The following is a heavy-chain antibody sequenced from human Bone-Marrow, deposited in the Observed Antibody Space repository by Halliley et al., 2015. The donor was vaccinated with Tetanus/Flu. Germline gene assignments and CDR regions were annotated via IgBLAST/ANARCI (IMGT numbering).Heavy chain of an antibody. D-gene: IGHD2-2*02. J-gene: IGHJ4*02. V-gene: IGHV3-53*01. CDR3: ARGNREYTDRGFYYDY. Sequence: ICSGGTTFYADSVKGRFTISRYNSKITLYLQMNSLRPDASAMYYCARGNREYTDRGFYYDYWGQGALVAVSS. CDR2: ICSGGTT.